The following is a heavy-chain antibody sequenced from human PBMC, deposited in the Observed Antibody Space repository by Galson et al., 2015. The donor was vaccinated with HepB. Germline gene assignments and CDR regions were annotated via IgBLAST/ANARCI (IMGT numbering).Heavy chain of an antibody. Sequence: SLRLSCAAFGFIFSTFDMHWVRQAPGKGLEWVALVSYDGSNKSYADSVKGRFTVSRDNSNNMLHLQMNSLRAEDTAQYYCAKDALRISSGSTFHNWGQGTLVTVSA. CDR1: GFIFSTFD. D-gene: IGHD6-19*01. J-gene: IGHJ4*02. CDR3: AKDALRISSGSTFHN. V-gene: IGHV3-30*18. CDR2: VSYDGSNK.